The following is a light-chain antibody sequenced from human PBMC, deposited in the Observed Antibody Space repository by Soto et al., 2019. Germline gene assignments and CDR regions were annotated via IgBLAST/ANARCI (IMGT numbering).Light chain of an antibody. V-gene: IGKV3-11*01. CDR3: QQRLNWPPLT. CDR2: DAS. J-gene: IGKJ4*01. Sequence: EVVLTQSPATLSLSPGERATLSCRASQSVDIYLAWYQQKPGQAPRLLIYDASNRAHGIPARFSGSGSGTDFTLTISSLEPEDFAVYYCQQRLNWPPLTFGGGTKVETK. CDR1: QSVDIY.